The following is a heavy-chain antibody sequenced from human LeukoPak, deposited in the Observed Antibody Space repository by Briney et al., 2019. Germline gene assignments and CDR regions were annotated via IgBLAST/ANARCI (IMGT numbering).Heavy chain of an antibody. J-gene: IGHJ4*02. D-gene: IGHD2-2*01. CDR3: ARDWDIVVVPAANKPLDY. V-gene: IGHV4-34*01. CDR1: GGSFSGYY. Sequence: SETLSLTCAVYGGSFSGYYWSWLRQPPGKGLEWIGEINHSGSTNYNPSLKSRVTISVDTSKNQFSLKLSSVTAADTAVYYCARDWDIVVVPAANKPLDYWGQGTLVTASS. CDR2: INHSGST.